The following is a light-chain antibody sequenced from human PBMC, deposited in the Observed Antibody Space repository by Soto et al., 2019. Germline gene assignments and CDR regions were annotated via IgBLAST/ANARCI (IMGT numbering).Light chain of an antibody. CDR1: QSVSDSY. CDR3: QHYGTSAL. V-gene: IGKV3-20*01. J-gene: IGKJ3*01. CDR2: AS. Sequence: VLTQSPGPLSLSPGDRATLSCRASQSVSDSYLAWYQQKPGQAPRLLIYASSRATGIPDRFSGSGSGTDFTLTIIRLEPEDFAVYYCQHYGTSALFGPGTTVDIK.